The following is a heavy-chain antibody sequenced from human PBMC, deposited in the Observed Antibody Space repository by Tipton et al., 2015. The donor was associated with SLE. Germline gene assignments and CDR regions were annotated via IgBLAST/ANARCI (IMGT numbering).Heavy chain of an antibody. CDR3: ARDMGNYPYALDI. J-gene: IGHJ3*02. V-gene: IGHV1-18*01. D-gene: IGHD1-7*01. Sequence: QSGAEVKKPGASVKVSCKTSGYTFTSFGISWVRQAPGQGLEWMGWISTYNGNTSYAQKLQGRVTMTTDTSTNTAYMDLRSLRSDDTAVYYCARDMGNYPYALDIWGHGTKVTVSS. CDR2: ISTYNGNT. CDR1: GYTFTSFG.